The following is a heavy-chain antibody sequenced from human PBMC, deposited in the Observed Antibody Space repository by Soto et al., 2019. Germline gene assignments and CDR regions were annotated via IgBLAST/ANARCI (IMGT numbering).Heavy chain of an antibody. V-gene: IGHV2-5*02. CDR3: AHCMGGVASL. J-gene: IGHJ4*02. CDR2: VYWDDDK. D-gene: IGHD3-16*01. Sequence: QITLNESGPALVKPTQTLTLTCTFSGFSLNTRDVGVGWIRQPPGKALEWLGVVYWDDDKTYSPSLKSRLTITKDTPNNQVVLRMTKMDPVDTATYYCAHCMGGVASLCGQGTLVTVSS. CDR1: GFSLNTRDVG.